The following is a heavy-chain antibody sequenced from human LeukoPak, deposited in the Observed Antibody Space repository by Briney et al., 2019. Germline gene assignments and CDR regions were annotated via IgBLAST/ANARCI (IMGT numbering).Heavy chain of an antibody. CDR1: GGSISSYY. Sequence: SETLSLTCTVSGGSISSYYWSWIRQPPGKGLEWIGYIYYSGSTNYNPSLKSRVTISVDTSKNQFSLKLSSVTAADTAVYYCARVLAYYDSSGFGSDYDAFDIWGQGTMVTVSS. D-gene: IGHD3-22*01. V-gene: IGHV4-59*01. CDR3: ARVLAYYDSSGFGSDYDAFDI. J-gene: IGHJ3*02. CDR2: IYYSGST.